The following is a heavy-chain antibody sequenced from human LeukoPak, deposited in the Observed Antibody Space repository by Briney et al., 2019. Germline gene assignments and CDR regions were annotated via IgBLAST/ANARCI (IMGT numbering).Heavy chain of an antibody. V-gene: IGHV1-18*01. CDR3: ARRRIAARYPTFDY. Sequence: ASVKVSCKASGYTFTNYGISWVQQAPGQGLEWMGWISAYNGNTNYAQKLQGRVTMTTDTSTSTAYMELRSLRSDDTAVYYCARRRIAARYPTFDYWGQGTLVTVSS. CDR2: ISAYNGNT. D-gene: IGHD6-6*01. J-gene: IGHJ4*02. CDR1: GYTFTNYG.